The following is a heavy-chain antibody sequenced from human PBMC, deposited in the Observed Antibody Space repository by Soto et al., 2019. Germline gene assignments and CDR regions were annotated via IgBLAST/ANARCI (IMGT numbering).Heavy chain of an antibody. CDR2: IIPIFGTA. D-gene: IGHD4-17*01. V-gene: IGHV1-69*12. CDR1: GGTFSSYA. Sequence: QVQLVQSGAEVKKPGSSVKVSCKASGGTFSSYAISWVRQAPGQGLEWMGGIIPIFGTANYAQKFQGRVTITADESTSTAYMELSSLRSEDTAVYYCARDRTPRVDYGGNPRTVWGQGVLVTVSS. CDR3: ARDRTPRVDYGGNPRTV. J-gene: IGHJ4*02.